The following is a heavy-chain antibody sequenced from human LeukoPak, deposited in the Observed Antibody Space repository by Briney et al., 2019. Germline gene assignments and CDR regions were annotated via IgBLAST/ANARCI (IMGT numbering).Heavy chain of an antibody. CDR2: ISYDRSNK. D-gene: IGHD6-13*01. Sequence: GRSLRLSCAASGFTFSSYGMHWVRQAPGKGLEWVAVISYDRSNKYYADSVKGRFTISRDNSKNTLYLQMNSLRAEDTAVYYCAKTTVYSSSWYYFDYWGQGTLVTVSS. J-gene: IGHJ4*02. CDR1: GFTFSSYG. CDR3: AKTTVYSSSWYYFDY. V-gene: IGHV3-30*18.